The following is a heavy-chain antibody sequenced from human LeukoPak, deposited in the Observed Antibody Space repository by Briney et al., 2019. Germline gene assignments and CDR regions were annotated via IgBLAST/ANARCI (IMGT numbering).Heavy chain of an antibody. J-gene: IGHJ4*02. CDR2: IYHSGST. V-gene: IGHV4-38-2*02. Sequence: SETLSLTCTVSGYSISSGYYWGWIRQPPGKGLEWIGSIYHSGSTYYNPSLKSRVIILVYTSNNQFSLKLSSVTAADTAVYYCARVSRQYGGYDYFDYWGQGTLVTVSS. CDR3: ARVSRQYGGYDYFDY. CDR1: GYSISSGYY. D-gene: IGHD5-12*01.